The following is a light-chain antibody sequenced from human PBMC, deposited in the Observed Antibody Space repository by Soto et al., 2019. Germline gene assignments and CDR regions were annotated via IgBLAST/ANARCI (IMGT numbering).Light chain of an antibody. CDR1: NIGSKS. CDR2: YDS. J-gene: IGLJ2*01. CDR3: QVWDSSGDHPI. V-gene: IGLV3-21*04. Sequence: SYELTQPPSVSVAPGKTARITCGGNNIGSKSVHWYQQKPGLAPVLVVYYDSARPSGIPERFSGSNSGNTATLTITRVEAGDEADYYCQVWDSSGDHPIFGGGTKVTVL.